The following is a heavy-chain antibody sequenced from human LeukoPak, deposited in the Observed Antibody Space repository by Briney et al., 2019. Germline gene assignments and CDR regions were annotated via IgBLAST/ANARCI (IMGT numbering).Heavy chain of an antibody. J-gene: IGHJ4*02. CDR1: GGSISSGSYY. CDR2: IYTSGST. CDR3: ARDPPQAMVRGVGYDY. D-gene: IGHD3-10*01. V-gene: IGHV4-61*02. Sequence: SQTLSLTCTVSGGSISSGSYYWSWIRQPAGKGLEWIGRIYTSGSTNYNPSLKSRVTISVDTSKNQFSLELSSVTAADTAVYYCARDPPQAMVRGVGYDYWGQGTLVTVSS.